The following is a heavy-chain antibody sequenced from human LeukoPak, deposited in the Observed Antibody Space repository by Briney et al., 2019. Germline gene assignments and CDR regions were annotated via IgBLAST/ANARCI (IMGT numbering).Heavy chain of an antibody. Sequence: SDTLSLTCTLSGGSISSSSYYWVWIRQPPGKGLEWSGSIYSSGSTYYNPSLKSRVTISVDTSKNQFSLKLSSVSAADTAVYYCARLSRDYYGSGSYSLDYWGQGTLVTVSS. V-gene: IGHV4-39*01. CDR2: IYSSGST. CDR3: ARLSRDYYGSGSYSLDY. D-gene: IGHD3-10*01. J-gene: IGHJ4*02. CDR1: GGSISSSSYY.